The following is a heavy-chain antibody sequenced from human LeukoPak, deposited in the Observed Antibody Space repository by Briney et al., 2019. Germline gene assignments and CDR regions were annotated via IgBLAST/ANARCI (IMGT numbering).Heavy chain of an antibody. CDR2: IGTAGDT. V-gene: IGHV3-13*01. CDR3: VRLSPYDSSGYYYDY. D-gene: IGHD3-22*01. Sequence: GGSLRLSCAASGFTFTNYGMHWVRQAIGKGLEWVSGIGTAGDTYYPGSVEGRFTISRENAKNSMYLQMNSLRAGDTAVYYCVRLSPYDSSGYYYDYWGQGTLVTVSS. CDR1: GFTFTNYG. J-gene: IGHJ4*02.